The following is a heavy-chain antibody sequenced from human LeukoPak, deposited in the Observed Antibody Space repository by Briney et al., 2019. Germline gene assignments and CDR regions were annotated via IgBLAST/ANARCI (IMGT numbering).Heavy chain of an antibody. CDR3: ARGSAYGRNWFDP. J-gene: IGHJ5*02. V-gene: IGHV4-34*01. Sequence: MSSETLSLTCAVYGGSFSGYYLSWIRQPPGKGLEWIGEINHSGSTNYNPSLKSRVTISVDTSKNQFSLKLSSVTAADTAVYYCARGSAYGRNWFDPWGQGTLVTVSS. CDR2: INHSGST. CDR1: GGSFSGYY. D-gene: IGHD3-10*01.